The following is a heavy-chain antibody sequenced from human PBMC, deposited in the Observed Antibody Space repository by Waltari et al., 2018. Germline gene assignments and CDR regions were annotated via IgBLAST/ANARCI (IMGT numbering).Heavy chain of an antibody. V-gene: IGHV4-59*01. D-gene: IGHD3-10*01. CDR3: ARDTIYEGGTDAFDI. J-gene: IGHJ3*02. CDR2: IYYSGST. Sequence: QVQLQESGPGLVKPSETLSLTCTVSGGSISSYYWSWIRPPPGKGLEWIGYIYYSGSTNYNPSLKSRVTISVDTSKNQFSLKLSSVTAADTAVYYCARDTIYEGGTDAFDIWGQGTMVTVSS. CDR1: GGSISSYY.